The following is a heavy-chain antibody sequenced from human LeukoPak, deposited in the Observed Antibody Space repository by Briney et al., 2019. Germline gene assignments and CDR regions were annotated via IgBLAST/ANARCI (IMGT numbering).Heavy chain of an antibody. Sequence: SETLSLTCTVSGGSISSSSYYWGWIRQPPGKGLEWIGSIYYSGSTYYNPSLKSRVTISVDTSKNQFSLKLSSVTAADTAVYYCARDSSQSLYWGQGTLVTVSS. V-gene: IGHV4-39*07. CDR1: GGSISSSSYY. CDR3: ARDSSQSLY. D-gene: IGHD4-11*01. CDR2: IYYSGST. J-gene: IGHJ4*02.